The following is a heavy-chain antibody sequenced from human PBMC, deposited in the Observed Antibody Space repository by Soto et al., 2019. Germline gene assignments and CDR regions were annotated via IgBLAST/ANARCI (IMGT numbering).Heavy chain of an antibody. D-gene: IGHD2-21*02. V-gene: IGHV3-11*03. CDR2: ISGTSTYT. J-gene: IGHJ4*02. CDR1: GFSFSDYY. CDR3: ARFWYCGSDCYSDYFDY. Sequence: PGGSLRLSCAASGFSFSDYYMNWIRQAPGKGLEWVSYISGTSTYTDYADSVKGRFTISRDNAKNSLYLHMNRLRAEDTAVYYCARFWYCGSDCYSDYFDYWGQGTLVTVSS.